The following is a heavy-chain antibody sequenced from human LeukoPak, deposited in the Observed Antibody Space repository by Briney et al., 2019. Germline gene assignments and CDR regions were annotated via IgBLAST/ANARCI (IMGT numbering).Heavy chain of an antibody. J-gene: IGHJ3*02. V-gene: IGHV3-53*01. Sequence: GGSLRLSCAASGFTVSSNYMSWVRQAPGKGLEWVSVIYSGGSTYYADSVKGRFTISRDNSKNTLYLQTNSLRAEDTAVYYCAREGPSYYDSSGYYYSSGDAFDIWGQGTMVTVSS. CDR1: GFTVSSNY. CDR2: IYSGGST. CDR3: AREGPSYYDSSGYYYSSGDAFDI. D-gene: IGHD3-22*01.